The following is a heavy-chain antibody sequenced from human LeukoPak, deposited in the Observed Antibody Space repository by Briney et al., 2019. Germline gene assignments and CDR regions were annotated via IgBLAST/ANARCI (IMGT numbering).Heavy chain of an antibody. Sequence: SETLSLTCTVSGGSISSGSHHWGWFRQSPGKGLEWIGSIYDSRTIYYNPSPKSRVTISVDTSKNQFSLKLSSVTAADTAVYYCARGWYSGSWGQGTLVTVSS. CDR1: GGSISSGSHH. D-gene: IGHD1-26*01. CDR3: ARGWYSGS. V-gene: IGHV4-39*07. CDR2: IYDSRTI. J-gene: IGHJ4*02.